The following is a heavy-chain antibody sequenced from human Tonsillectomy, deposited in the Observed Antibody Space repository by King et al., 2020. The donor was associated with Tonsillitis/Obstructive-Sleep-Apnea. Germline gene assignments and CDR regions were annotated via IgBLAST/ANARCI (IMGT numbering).Heavy chain of an antibody. CDR3: ASEDYSDSGCNPD. CDR2: INYNGGRT. V-gene: IGHV3-64D*06. D-gene: IGHD3-10*01. Sequence: VQLVESGGGLAQPGGSLRLSCAASGFTFSSYAMHWVRQAPGKGLEFVSAINYNGGRTYYADSVQGRFTISRDNSKNTLYLQMSSLRAEDTAMYYCASEDYSDSGCNPDWGQGTLVTVSS. CDR1: GFTFSSYA. J-gene: IGHJ4*02.